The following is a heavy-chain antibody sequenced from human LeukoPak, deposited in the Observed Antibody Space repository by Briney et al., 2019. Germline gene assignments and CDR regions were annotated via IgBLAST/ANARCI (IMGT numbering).Heavy chain of an antibody. CDR3: ARVGSTMIVVVDFDY. J-gene: IGHJ4*02. Sequence: GGSLRLSCAASGFTFSSYAMHWVRQAPGKGLEWVAVISYDGSNKYYADSVKGRFTISRDNSKNTLYLQMNSLRAEDTAVYYRARVGSTMIVVVDFDYWGQGTLVTVSS. CDR1: GFTFSSYA. CDR2: ISYDGSNK. D-gene: IGHD3-22*01. V-gene: IGHV3-30-3*01.